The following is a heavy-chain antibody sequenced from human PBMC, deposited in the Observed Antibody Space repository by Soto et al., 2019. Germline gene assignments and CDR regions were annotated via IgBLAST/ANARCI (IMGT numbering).Heavy chain of an antibody. Sequence: GGSLRLSCAASGFTFSSYWMHWVRQAPGKGLVWVSRINSDGSSTSYADSVKGRFAISRDNAKNTLYLQMNSLRAEDTAVYYCARGWLVTEGSFDPWGQGTLVTVSS. D-gene: IGHD6-19*01. CDR3: ARGWLVTEGSFDP. V-gene: IGHV3-74*01. CDR1: GFTFSSYW. J-gene: IGHJ5*02. CDR2: INSDGSST.